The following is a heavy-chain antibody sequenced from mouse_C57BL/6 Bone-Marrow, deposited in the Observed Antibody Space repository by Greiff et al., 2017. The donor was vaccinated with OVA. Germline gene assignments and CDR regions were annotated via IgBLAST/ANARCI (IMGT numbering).Heavy chain of an antibody. J-gene: IGHJ3*01. Sequence: DVHLVESGGGLVKPGGSLKLSCAASGFTFSDYGMHWVRQAPEKGLEWVAYISSGSSTIYYADTVKGRFTISRDNAKNTLFLQRTSLRSEDTAMYYCARDYYGNYVRFAYWGQGTLVTVSA. CDR2: ISSGSSTI. D-gene: IGHD2-1*01. V-gene: IGHV5-17*01. CDR1: GFTFSDYG. CDR3: ARDYYGNYVRFAY.